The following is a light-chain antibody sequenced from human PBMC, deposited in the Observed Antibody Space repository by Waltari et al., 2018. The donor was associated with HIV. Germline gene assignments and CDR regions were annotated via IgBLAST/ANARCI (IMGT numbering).Light chain of an antibody. V-gene: IGLV1-47*01. CDR2: RSN. Sequence: QSVLTQPPSASGTPGQRVAISCSGSSSHIGSNYVYWYQQLPGTAPKVLSYRSNQRPSGVPDRFSGSKSGTSASLAISALRSEDEADYYCATWDDSLSGPVFGGGTKLTVL. CDR1: SSHIGSNY. CDR3: ATWDDSLSGPV. J-gene: IGLJ3*02.